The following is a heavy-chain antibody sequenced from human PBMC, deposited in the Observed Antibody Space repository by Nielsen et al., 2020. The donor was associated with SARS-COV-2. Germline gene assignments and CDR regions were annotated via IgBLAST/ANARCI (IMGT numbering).Heavy chain of an antibody. CDR1: GGSVSTNDW. CDR3: ARAVYCSSTSCYRYYYYYMDV. V-gene: IGHV4-61*01. CDR2: IYYSGST. Sequence: SETLSLTCTVSGGSVSTNDWWTWVRQPPGKGLEWIGYIYYSGSTNYNPSLKSRVTISVDTSKNQFSLKLSSVTAADTAVYYCARAVYCSSTSCYRYYYYYMDVWGKGTTVTVSS. J-gene: IGHJ6*03. D-gene: IGHD2-2*02.